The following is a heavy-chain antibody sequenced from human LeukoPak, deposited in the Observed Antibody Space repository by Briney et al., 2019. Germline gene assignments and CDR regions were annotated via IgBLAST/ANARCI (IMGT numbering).Heavy chain of an antibody. CDR1: GASISTYY. D-gene: IGHD5-24*01. J-gene: IGHJ4*02. Sequence: KPSETLSLTCTVSGASISTYYWNWIRQPPGKGLEWIGFVYYSGNTNYNPSLKSRVTISLDTSKNHFSLRLNSVTAADTAVYYCALISGGHNLNSWGQGTLVTVSS. V-gene: IGHV4-59*01. CDR3: ALISGGHNLNS. CDR2: VYYSGNT.